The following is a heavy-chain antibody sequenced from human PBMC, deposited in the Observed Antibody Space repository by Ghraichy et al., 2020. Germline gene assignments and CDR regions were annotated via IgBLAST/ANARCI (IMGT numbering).Heavy chain of an antibody. CDR1: GFTFSSYW. CDR3: ARDAPGIVVVPAARPGYYYYGMDV. J-gene: IGHJ6*02. D-gene: IGHD2-2*01. V-gene: IGHV3-7*01. Sequence: GESLNISCAASGFTFSSYWISWVRQAPGKGLEWVANIKQDGSEKYYVDSVKGRFTISRDNAKNSLYLQMNSLRAEDTAVYYCARDAPGIVVVPAARPGYYYYGMDVWGQGTTVTVSS. CDR2: IKQDGSEK.